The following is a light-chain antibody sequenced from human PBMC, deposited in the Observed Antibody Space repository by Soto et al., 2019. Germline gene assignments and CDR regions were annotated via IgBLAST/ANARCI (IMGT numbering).Light chain of an antibody. CDR3: QQSYTTPRT. CDR2: AAS. V-gene: IGKV1-39*01. J-gene: IGKJ1*01. Sequence: DIQMTQSPSSLSASVGDRVSVTCRASQSISTFLNWYQQRPGEAPKLLIYAASSLQSGVPSRFSGSGSGADFTLTIGSLQPEDFATYYQQSYTTPRTFGQGTKVDIK. CDR1: QSISTF.